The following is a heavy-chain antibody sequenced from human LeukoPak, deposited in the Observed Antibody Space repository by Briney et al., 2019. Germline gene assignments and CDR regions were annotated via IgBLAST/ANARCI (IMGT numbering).Heavy chain of an antibody. CDR2: IYYNGST. CDR3: ARHKMVRGIGYYYYMDV. Sequence: SETLSLTCTVSGGSISTNSYYWGWNRQPPGRGLQWIGSIYYNGSTYYNPSLKSRVIISVDTSKNQFSLKLSSVTAADTAVYYCARHKMVRGIGYYYYMDVWGKGTTVTISS. V-gene: IGHV4-39*01. CDR1: GGSISTNSYY. J-gene: IGHJ6*03. D-gene: IGHD3-10*01.